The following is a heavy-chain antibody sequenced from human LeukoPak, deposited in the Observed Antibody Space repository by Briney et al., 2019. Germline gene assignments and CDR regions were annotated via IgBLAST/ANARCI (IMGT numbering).Heavy chain of an antibody. CDR3: TSDYGLYYYYMAL. V-gene: IGHV3-23*01. J-gene: IGHJ6*03. CDR2: ISGSGEGT. Sequence: GGSLRLSCAGSDYAFYSYAMTWVRQAPGKGLEWVSAISGSGEGTYYSDSVKGRFTISRDNSKDMLYLQMNDLRAEDTAVYYCTSDYGLYYYYMALWGRGTTVTVS. D-gene: IGHD4/OR15-4a*01. CDR1: DYAFYSYA.